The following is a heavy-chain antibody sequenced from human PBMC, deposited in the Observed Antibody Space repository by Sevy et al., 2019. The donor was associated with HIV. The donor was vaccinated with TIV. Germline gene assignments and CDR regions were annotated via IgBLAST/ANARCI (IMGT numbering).Heavy chain of an antibody. D-gene: IGHD4-17*01. J-gene: IGHJ4*02. V-gene: IGHV4-4*07. Sequence: SETLSLTCTVSGGSISSHYWSWIRQPAGKGLEWIGRIYTSGSTNYNPSLKSRVTMSVDTSKKQFSLKLSSVTAADTAVYYCARVHVDYTYFDYWGQGTLVTVSS. CDR1: GGSISSHY. CDR3: ARVHVDYTYFDY. CDR2: IYTSGST.